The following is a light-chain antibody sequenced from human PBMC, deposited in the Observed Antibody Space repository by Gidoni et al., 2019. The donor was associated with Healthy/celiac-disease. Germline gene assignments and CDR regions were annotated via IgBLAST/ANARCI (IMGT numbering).Light chain of an antibody. CDR2: AAS. V-gene: IGKV1-39*01. J-gene: IGKJ1*01. CDR1: QSISSY. CDR3: QQSYSTLWT. Sequence: DIQMTQSPSSLSASVGDRVTITCRASQSISSYLNWYQQKPGKAPKLLIYAASSLHSGVPSRFSGSGSATDFTLTISSLQPEDFATYYCQQSYSTLWTFGQGTKVEIK.